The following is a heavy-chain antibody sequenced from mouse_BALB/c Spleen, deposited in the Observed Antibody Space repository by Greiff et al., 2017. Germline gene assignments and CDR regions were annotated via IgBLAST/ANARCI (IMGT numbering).Heavy chain of an antibody. V-gene: IGHV2-5-1*01. CDR2: IWRGGST. Sequence: QVQLQQSGPSLVQPSQSLSITCTVSGFSLTSYGVHWVRQSPGKGLEWLGVIWRGGSTDYNAAFMSRLSITKDNAQSQVFFKMNSLQADDTAIYYCARKLPSPYAMDYWGQGTSVTGSS. CDR1: GFSLTSYG. J-gene: IGHJ4*01. D-gene: IGHD1-1*01. CDR3: ARKLPSPYAMDY.